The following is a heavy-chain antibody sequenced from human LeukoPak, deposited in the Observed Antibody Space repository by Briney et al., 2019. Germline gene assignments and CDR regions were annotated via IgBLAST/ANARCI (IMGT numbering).Heavy chain of an antibody. CDR1: GASVNTDY. J-gene: IGHJ4*02. Sequence: SETLSLTCTVSGASVNTDYWGWIRQPPGKGLEWIGYTYNSGSTNYNPSLKSRVTISVDTSKNQFSLRLTSVTAADTAMYYCARDRGEGRERPFDYWGRGTLVTVSS. D-gene: IGHD1-26*01. V-gene: IGHV4-59*02. CDR3: ARDRGEGRERPFDY. CDR2: TYNSGST.